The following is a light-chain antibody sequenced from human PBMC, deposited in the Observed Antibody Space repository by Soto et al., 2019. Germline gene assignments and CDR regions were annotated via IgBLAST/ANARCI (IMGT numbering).Light chain of an antibody. CDR3: CSYAGSTTVV. V-gene: IGLV2-23*01. CDR1: SGDVGSYNP. CDR2: EDS. Sequence: QSALTQPASVSRSPGQSITISCSGASGDVGSYNPVSWYQQHPGKAPKLTIYEDSKRPSGVSNRFSGSKSGNTASLTISGLQAEDEADYYCCSYAGSTTVVFGGGTKVTVL. J-gene: IGLJ2*01.